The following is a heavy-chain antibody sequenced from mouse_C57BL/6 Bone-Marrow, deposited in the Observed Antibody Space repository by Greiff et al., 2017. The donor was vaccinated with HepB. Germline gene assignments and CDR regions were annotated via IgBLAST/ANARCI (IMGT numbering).Heavy chain of an antibody. CDR1: GFTFSSYA. Sequence: EVQLVESGGGLVKPGGSLKLSCAASGFTFSSYAMSWVRQTPEKRLEWVATISDGGSYTYYPDNVKGRFTISRDNAKNNLYLQMSHLKSEDTAMYYCARGDYYAIDYWGQGTSVTVSS. CDR3: ARGDYYAIDY. V-gene: IGHV5-4*01. CDR2: ISDGGSYT. J-gene: IGHJ4*01.